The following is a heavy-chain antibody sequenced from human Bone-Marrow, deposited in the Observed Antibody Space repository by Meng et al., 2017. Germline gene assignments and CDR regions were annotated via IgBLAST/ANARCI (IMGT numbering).Heavy chain of an antibody. J-gene: IGHJ5*02. Sequence: GGSLRLSCAASGFTFSSYEMNWVRQAPGKGLEWVSYISSSGSTIYYADSVKGRFTISRDNAKNSLYLQMNSLRAEDTVVYYCARGDYGGNSIPNWFDPWGQGTLVTVSS. CDR2: ISSSGSTI. V-gene: IGHV3-48*03. CDR3: ARGDYGGNSIPNWFDP. D-gene: IGHD4-23*01. CDR1: GFTFSSYE.